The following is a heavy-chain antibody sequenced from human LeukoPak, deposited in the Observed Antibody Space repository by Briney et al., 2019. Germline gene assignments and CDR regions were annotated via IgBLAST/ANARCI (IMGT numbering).Heavy chain of an antibody. CDR2: IYYSGST. CDR3: ARGRGIAAAGTESGFDY. D-gene: IGHD6-13*01. Sequence: SETLSLTCTISGGSISSYYWSWIRQPPGKGLEWIGYIYYSGSTDYNPSLKSRVTISVDTSKNQFSLKLSSVTAADTAVYYCARGRGIAAAGTESGFDYWGQGTLVTVSS. V-gene: IGHV4-59*01. J-gene: IGHJ4*02. CDR1: GGSISSYY.